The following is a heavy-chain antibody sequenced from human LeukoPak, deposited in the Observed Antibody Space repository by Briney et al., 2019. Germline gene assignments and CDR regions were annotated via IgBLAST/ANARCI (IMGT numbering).Heavy chain of an antibody. CDR3: PHLYFYNYGGFPRAFDR. Sequence: SGPTLVNPTQTLTLTCTFSGFSLTTTGMGVGWIRQPPGKALEGIALIYWDDERRYRPSLRTRLTITKDTSKSQVVLTMTNMDPVDTATYYCPHLYFYNYGGFPRAFDRWGQGILVTVSS. CDR2: IYWDDER. V-gene: IGHV2-5*02. J-gene: IGHJ4*02. D-gene: IGHD2-21*01. CDR1: GFSLTTTGMG.